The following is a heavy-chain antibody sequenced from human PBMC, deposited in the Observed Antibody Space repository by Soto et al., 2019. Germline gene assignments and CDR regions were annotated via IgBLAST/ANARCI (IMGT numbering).Heavy chain of an antibody. CDR3: ARARADYYDSSGYPLGY. CDR1: GFTFGSDW. V-gene: IGHV3-7*04. D-gene: IGHD3-22*01. CDR2: IKQDGSEK. Sequence: PGGSLRLSCACSGFTFGSDWMSWFGQAPGKGLEWVANIKQDGSEKYYVDSVKGRFTISRDNAKNSLYLQMNSLRAEDTAVYYCARARADYYDSSGYPLGYWGLGTLVTVSS. J-gene: IGHJ4*02.